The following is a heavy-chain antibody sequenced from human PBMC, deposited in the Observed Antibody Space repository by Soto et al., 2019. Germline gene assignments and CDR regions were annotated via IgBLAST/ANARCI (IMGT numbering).Heavy chain of an antibody. Sequence: PGGSLRLSCAASGFTFSSYEMNWVRQAPGKGLEWVSYISSSGSTIYYADSVKGRFTISRDNAKNSLYLQMNSLRAEDTAVYYCAREAKGPSYYYDSSGYYYFDYWGQGTLVTVSS. CDR2: ISSSGSTI. V-gene: IGHV3-48*03. CDR1: GFTFSSYE. CDR3: AREAKGPSYYYDSSGYYYFDY. D-gene: IGHD3-22*01. J-gene: IGHJ4*02.